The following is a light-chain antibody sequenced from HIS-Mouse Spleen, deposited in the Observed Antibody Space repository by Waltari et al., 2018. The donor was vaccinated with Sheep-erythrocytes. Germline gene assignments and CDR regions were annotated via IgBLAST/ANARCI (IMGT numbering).Light chain of an antibody. V-gene: IGLV2-11*01. CDR1: SSDVGGYNY. CDR3: CSYAGSYNHV. Sequence: QSALTQPRSVSGSPGPSVTISCTGTSSDVGGYNYVPWYQQHPGKATKLMIYDVSKRPSGVPDRVSGSKSGNTASLTISGLQAEDEADYYCCSYAGSYNHVFATGTKVTVL. J-gene: IGLJ1*01. CDR2: DVS.